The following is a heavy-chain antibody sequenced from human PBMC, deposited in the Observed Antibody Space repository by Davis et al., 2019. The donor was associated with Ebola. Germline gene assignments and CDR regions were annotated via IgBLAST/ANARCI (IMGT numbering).Heavy chain of an antibody. CDR2: IYSGGST. Sequence: GSLRLSCAASGFTVSSHYMSWVRQAPGKGPEWVSVIYSGGSTYYADSVKGRFTISRDNSKNTLYLQMDSRSAEDTAVYYCARDQYYYGSENYYTNYFDNWGQGTLVTVSS. D-gene: IGHD3-10*01. J-gene: IGHJ4*02. CDR3: ARDQYYYGSENYYTNYFDN. CDR1: GFTVSSHY. V-gene: IGHV3-66*01.